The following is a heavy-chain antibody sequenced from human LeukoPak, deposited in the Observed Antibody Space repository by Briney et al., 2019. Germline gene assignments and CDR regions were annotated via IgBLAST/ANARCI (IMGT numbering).Heavy chain of an antibody. CDR2: IYYSGST. V-gene: IGHV4-59*01. Sequence: SETLSLTCTVSGGSISSYYWSWIRQPPGKGLEWIGYIYYSGSTDYNPSLKSRVTISVDTSKNQFSLKLSSVTAADTAVYYCARGYYYYYMDVWGKGTTVTVSS. CDR3: ARGYYYYYMDV. CDR1: GGSISSYY. J-gene: IGHJ6*03.